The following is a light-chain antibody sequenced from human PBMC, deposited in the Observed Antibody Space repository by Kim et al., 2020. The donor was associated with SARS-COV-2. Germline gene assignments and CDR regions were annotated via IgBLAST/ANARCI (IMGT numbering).Light chain of an antibody. J-gene: IGLJ3*02. CDR1: SSNIGNNF. CDR2: DND. V-gene: IGLV1-51*01. CDR3: GTWDSRLRVVV. Sequence: GRTVTISFSGSSSNIGNNFVSWYQQLPPTAPKLLIYDNDKRPSGIPDRFTASQSGTTATLAITGLRTGDEADYYCGTWDSRLRVVVFGGGTKVTVL.